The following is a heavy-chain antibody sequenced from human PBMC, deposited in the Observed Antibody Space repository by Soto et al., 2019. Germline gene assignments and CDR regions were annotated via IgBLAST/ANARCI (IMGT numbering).Heavy chain of an antibody. CDR3: ARQYSKAFDY. CDR1: GGSISSYY. Sequence: SETLSLTCTVSGGSISSYYWSWIRQAPGKGLEWIGYIHFSGSTKYNPSLNSRVITSMDTSNNQFSLKVTSVTAADTAVYYCARQYSKAFDYWGQGTLVTVSS. V-gene: IGHV4-59*08. J-gene: IGHJ4*02. D-gene: IGHD1-26*01. CDR2: IHFSGST.